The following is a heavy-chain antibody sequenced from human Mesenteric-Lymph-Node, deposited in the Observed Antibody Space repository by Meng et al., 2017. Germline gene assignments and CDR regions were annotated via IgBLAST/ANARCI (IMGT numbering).Heavy chain of an antibody. CDR1: GGSLSGYY. D-gene: IGHD1-14*01. CDR2: GNQNGVN. J-gene: IGHJ4*02. Sequence: QVQLKQWGAEVVKPSETLSLTCAVYGGSLSGYYWSWIRQPPGKGLEWMGEGNQNGVNKYSLSRRSRVVISIDKSKNQFSLNLRSVSAADTDMYECARGGAKPMIIKYWGPGTLVTVSS. V-gene: IGHV4-34*02. CDR3: ARGGAKPMIIKY.